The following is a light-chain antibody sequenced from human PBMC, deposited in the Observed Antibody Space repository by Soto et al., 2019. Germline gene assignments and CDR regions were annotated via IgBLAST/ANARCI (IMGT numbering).Light chain of an antibody. CDR3: QQRSSWPRIT. J-gene: IGKJ5*01. CDR2: GTS. CDR1: QPLNNN. Sequence: EIVMTQSPATLSVSPGDRATLSCRAGQPLNNNVAWYQHKPGQAPRLLIYGTSTRATGISARFSGGGSGTEFTLTISSLQSEDFAVYYCQQRSSWPRITFGQGTRLEI. V-gene: IGKV3-15*01.